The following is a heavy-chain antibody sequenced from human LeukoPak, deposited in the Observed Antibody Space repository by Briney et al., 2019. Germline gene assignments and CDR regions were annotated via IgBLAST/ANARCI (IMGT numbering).Heavy chain of an antibody. CDR2: ISYDGSNK. V-gene: IGHV3-30*18. CDR3: AKDWLTTVTTKWFDP. Sequence: GGSLRLSCAASGFTFSSYGMHWVRQAPGKGLEWVAVISYDGSNKYYADSVKGRFTISRDNSKNTLYLQMNSLRAEDTAVYYCAKDWLTTVTTKWFDPWGQGTLVTVSS. D-gene: IGHD4-17*01. CDR1: GFTFSSYG. J-gene: IGHJ5*02.